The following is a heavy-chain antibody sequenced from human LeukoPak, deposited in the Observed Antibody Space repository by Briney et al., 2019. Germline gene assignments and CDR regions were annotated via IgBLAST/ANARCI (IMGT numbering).Heavy chain of an antibody. J-gene: IGHJ6*03. CDR1: GFTFSSYA. V-gene: IGHV3-23*01. Sequence: GGSLRLSCAASGFTFSSYAMSWVRQAPGKGLEWVSAITGSGGSSFYADSVKGRFTISRDRSKNTLYLEMNSLRAEDTAVYYCAREIVDIPAAIAYYYYYMDVWGKGTTVTVSS. D-gene: IGHD2-2*01. CDR3: AREIVDIPAAIAYYYYYMDV. CDR2: ITGSGGSS.